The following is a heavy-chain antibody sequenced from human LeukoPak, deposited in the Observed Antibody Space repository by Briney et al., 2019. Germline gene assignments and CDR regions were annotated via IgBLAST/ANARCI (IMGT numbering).Heavy chain of an antibody. CDR2: IRSKAYGGTT. Sequence: SLRLSCTASGFTFGDYAMSWVRQAPGKGLEWVGFIRSKAYGGTTEYAASVKGRFTISRDDSKSIAYLQMNSLKTEDTAVYYCTRYCSSTSCYTAGGDAFDIWGQGTMVTVSS. CDR1: GFTFGDYA. D-gene: IGHD2-2*02. V-gene: IGHV3-49*04. J-gene: IGHJ3*02. CDR3: TRYCSSTSCYTAGGDAFDI.